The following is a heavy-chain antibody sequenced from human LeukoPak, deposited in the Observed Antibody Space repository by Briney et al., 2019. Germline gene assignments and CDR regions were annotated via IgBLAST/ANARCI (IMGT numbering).Heavy chain of an antibody. CDR3: ARDAVPQQWLVRYFDY. J-gene: IGHJ4*02. CDR1: SYTFTSYG. CDR2: ISAYNGNT. V-gene: IGHV1-18*01. D-gene: IGHD6-19*01. Sequence: ASVKVSCKASSYTFTSYGISWVRQAPGQGLEWMGWISAYNGNTNYAQKLQGRVTMTTDTSTSTAYMELRSLRSDDTAVYYCARDAVPQQWLVRYFDYWGQGTLVTVSS.